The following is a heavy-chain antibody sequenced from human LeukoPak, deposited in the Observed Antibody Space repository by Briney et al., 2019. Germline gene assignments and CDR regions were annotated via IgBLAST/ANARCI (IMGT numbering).Heavy chain of an antibody. V-gene: IGHV4-59*11. CDR3: ARGRLSGSSHFDS. J-gene: IGHJ4*02. CDR1: GGSINSHY. Sequence: SETLSLTCTVSGGSINSHYGNWVRQPQGKGLEWIGYIYYTGSATYNPSPSSRVTISVDTSNNQFSLKLTSVTAADTAVYYCARGRLSGSSHFDSWGQGTLVTVSS. CDR2: IYYTGSA. D-gene: IGHD6-13*01.